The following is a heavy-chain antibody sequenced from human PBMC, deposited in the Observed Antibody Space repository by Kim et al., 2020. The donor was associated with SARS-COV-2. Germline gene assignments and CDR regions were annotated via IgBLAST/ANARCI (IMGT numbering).Heavy chain of an antibody. Sequence: GGSLRLSCTASGFTFGDYAMSWVRQAPGKGLEWVGFIRSKAYGGTTEYAASVKGRFTISRDDSKSIAYLQMNSLKTEDTAVYYCTRVNRAYKGSGYYFREYYFDYWGQGTLVTVSS. V-gene: IGHV3-49*04. CDR1: GFTFGDYA. D-gene: IGHD3-22*01. CDR2: IRSKAYGGTT. CDR3: TRVNRAYKGSGYYFREYYFDY. J-gene: IGHJ4*02.